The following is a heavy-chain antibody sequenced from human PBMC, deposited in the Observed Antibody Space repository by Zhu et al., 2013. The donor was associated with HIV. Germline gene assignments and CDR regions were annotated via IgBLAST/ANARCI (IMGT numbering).Heavy chain of an antibody. CDR3: AREASGSRLGKFDY. J-gene: IGHJ4*02. CDR1: GGTFSSYG. CDR2: IIPIFGTP. V-gene: IGHV1-69*18. D-gene: IGHD1-26*01. Sequence: QARLVQSGAEVKKSGSSVKVSCKASGGTFSSYGFTWVRQAPGQGLEWMGKIIPIFGTPNYAQKFQGRVTITADESTTTAYMELSSLKSEDTAVYYCAREASGSRLGKFDYWGQGTLVTVSS.